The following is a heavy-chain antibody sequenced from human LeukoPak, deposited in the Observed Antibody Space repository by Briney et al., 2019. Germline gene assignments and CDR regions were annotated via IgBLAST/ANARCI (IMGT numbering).Heavy chain of an antibody. CDR2: ISGGGGGST. D-gene: IGHD2-2*02. Sequence: GGSLRLSCEASGFTFTNYAMAWVRQGPGKGLEWVSAISGGGGGSTYYADSVKGRFIISRDNSKSTLFLQMNSLRAEDMAVYYCAKDQGAYPYYFDYWGQGALVTVSS. CDR3: AKDQGAYPYYFDY. CDR1: GFTFTNYA. V-gene: IGHV3-23*01. J-gene: IGHJ4*02.